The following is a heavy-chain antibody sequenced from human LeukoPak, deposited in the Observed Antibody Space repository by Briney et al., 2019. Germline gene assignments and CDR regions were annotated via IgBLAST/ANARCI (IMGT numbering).Heavy chain of an antibody. CDR3: ARDNSGLWQDV. CDR1: GFTFSSYA. Sequence: GGSLRLSCAASGFTFSSYAMSWVRQAPGKGLEWVSTITGSGSSTDYADSVKGRFTISRDNSKNTLYVQMNSLRAEDTVVYYCARDNSGLWQDVWGQGTTVTVSS. CDR2: ITGSGSST. D-gene: IGHD6-19*01. V-gene: IGHV3-23*01. J-gene: IGHJ6*02.